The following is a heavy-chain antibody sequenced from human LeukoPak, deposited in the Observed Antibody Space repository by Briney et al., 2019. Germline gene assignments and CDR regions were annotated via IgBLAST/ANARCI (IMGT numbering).Heavy chain of an antibody. CDR3: ARDLGPYTGSYYSYYHYMDV. CDR2: ISGYNGNT. V-gene: IGHV1-18*01. CDR1: GYNFATSG. J-gene: IGHJ6*03. Sequence: ASVRVSCKAYGYNFATSGIGWVRQAPGQGLEWLGWISGYNGNTRSAPKLQGRVTMTTDTSTDTAYLELGSLRVDDTAIYYCARDLGPYTGSYYSYYHYMDVWGEGTSVTVSS. D-gene: IGHD1-26*01.